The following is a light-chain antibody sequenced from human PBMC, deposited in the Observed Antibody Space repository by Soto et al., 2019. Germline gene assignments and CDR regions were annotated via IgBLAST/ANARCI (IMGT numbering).Light chain of an antibody. J-gene: IGLJ3*02. Sequence: QSALTHPASVSGSPGQSITISCTGTSSYVGGNKFVSWYQQHPGKAPQLMIYEVSNRPSGISNRFSGSKSGNTASLTISGVQAEDEADYYCSSFTPTTWVFSGGTKLTVL. CDR1: SSYVGGNKF. V-gene: IGLV2-14*01. CDR2: EVS. CDR3: SSFTPTTWV.